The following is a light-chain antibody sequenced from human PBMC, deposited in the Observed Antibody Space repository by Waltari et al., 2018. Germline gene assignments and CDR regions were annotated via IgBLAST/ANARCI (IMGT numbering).Light chain of an antibody. J-gene: IGLJ3*02. Sequence: QSVLTQPPSVSGAPGQRVTIACTGSGSNIGAGYDVHWYQQVPRAAPKLLIYGSSSRPLGVPYRFFGSTSGTSASLAIIGLQAEDEADYYCQSYDITLRVVFGGGTKLTVL. CDR3: QSYDITLRVV. V-gene: IGLV1-40*01. CDR2: GSS. CDR1: GSNIGAGYD.